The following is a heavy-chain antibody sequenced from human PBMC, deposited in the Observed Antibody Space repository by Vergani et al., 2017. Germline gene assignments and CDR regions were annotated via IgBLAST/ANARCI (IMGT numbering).Heavy chain of an antibody. CDR2: ISSSSSYI. CDR1: GFTFSSYS. CDR3: AALWFGEKEIVPEYYFDY. V-gene: IGHV3-21*04. J-gene: IGHJ4*02. Sequence: EVQLVESGGGLVKPGGSLRLSCAASGFTFSSYSMNWVRQAPGKGLEWVSSISSSSSYIYYADSVKGRFTISRDNSKNTLYLQMNSLRAEDTAVYYCAALWFGEKEIVPEYYFDYWGQGTLVTVSS. D-gene: IGHD3-10*01.